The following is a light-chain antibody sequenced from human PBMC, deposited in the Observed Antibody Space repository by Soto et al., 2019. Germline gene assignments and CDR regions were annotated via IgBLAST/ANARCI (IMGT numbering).Light chain of an antibody. CDR3: QQYGSSPRT. Sequence: EIVLTQSPGTLSLSPGERATLSCRASQSVCSSFLAWYQQKPGQAPRLLIYDASSRATGIPDRFSGSGSGTDFTLTISRLEPEDVAMYYCQQYGSSPRTFGQGTKLEIK. CDR1: QSVCSSF. J-gene: IGKJ2*01. V-gene: IGKV3-20*01. CDR2: DAS.